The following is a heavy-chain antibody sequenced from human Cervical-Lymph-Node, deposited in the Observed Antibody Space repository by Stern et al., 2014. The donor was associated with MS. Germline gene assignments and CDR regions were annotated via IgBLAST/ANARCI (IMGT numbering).Heavy chain of an antibody. D-gene: IGHD4/OR15-4a*01. CDR1: GGSIISGDFY. CDR2: IYYSGST. CDR3: ARRAGGSDNYFDP. V-gene: IGHV4-31*03. J-gene: IGHJ5*02. Sequence: QVQLQASGPGLVKPSQTLSLTCTVSGGSIISGDFYWSWIRQLPGKGLEWIGYIYYSGSTYYNPSLNSRVTISVDTANNQFSLKLSSVTAADTAVYYCARRAGGSDNYFDPWGQGTLVTVSS.